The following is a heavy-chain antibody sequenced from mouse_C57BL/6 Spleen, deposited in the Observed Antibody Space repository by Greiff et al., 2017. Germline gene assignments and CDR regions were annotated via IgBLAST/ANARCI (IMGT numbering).Heavy chain of an antibody. D-gene: IGHD2-1*01. Sequence: QVQLQQPGAELVKPGASVKLSCKASGYTFTSSWMHWVKQRPGRGLEWIGRIHPNSGGTKYNEKFTSKATLTVDKPSSTAYIQLSSLTSEDSAVYYCARWMGNYVFDYWGQGTTLTASS. V-gene: IGHV1-72*01. CDR1: GYTFTSSW. J-gene: IGHJ2*01. CDR3: ARWMGNYVFDY. CDR2: IHPNSGGT.